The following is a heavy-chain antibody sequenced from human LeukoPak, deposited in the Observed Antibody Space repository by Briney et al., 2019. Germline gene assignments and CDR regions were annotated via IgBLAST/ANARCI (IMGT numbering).Heavy chain of an antibody. D-gene: IGHD1-26*01. V-gene: IGHV4-39*07. CDR1: GGSISSSNYY. Sequence: SETLSLTCTVSGGSISSSNYYWGWLRQPPGKGLEWIGEINHSGSTNYNPSLKSRVTISVDTSKNQFSLKLSSVTAADTAVYYCASNRPDSGSYYERGLLDYWGQGTLVTVSS. J-gene: IGHJ4*02. CDR2: INHSGST. CDR3: ASNRPDSGSYYERGLLDY.